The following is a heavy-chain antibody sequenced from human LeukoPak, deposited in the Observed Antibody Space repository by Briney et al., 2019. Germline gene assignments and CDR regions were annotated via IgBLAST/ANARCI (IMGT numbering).Heavy chain of an antibody. Sequence: GGSLRLSCAASGFTFSTYAMHWVRRAPGKGLEYVSVITSNGGGTYYANSVKGRFTISRDNSKNTLYLQMDSLRAEDMAVYYCARSGGVLLRSQISYYGMDVWGQGTTVIVSS. V-gene: IGHV3-64*01. J-gene: IGHJ6*02. CDR3: ARSGGVLLRSQISYYGMDV. D-gene: IGHD2-8*02. CDR2: ITSNGGGT. CDR1: GFTFSTYA.